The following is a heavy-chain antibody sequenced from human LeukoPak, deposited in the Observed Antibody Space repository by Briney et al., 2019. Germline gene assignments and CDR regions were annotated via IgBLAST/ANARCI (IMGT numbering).Heavy chain of an antibody. CDR2: IYPGDSDT. CDR1: GYSFTTYW. J-gene: IGHJ4*02. D-gene: IGHD3-10*01. Sequence: GESLKISCKGSGYSFTTYWIGWVRQMPGKGLEWMGIIYPGDSDTTYSPSFQGQVTISADKSISTAYLQWSSLKASDSAMYYCARSEGSGSYYIPFDYWGQGTLVTVSS. CDR3: ARSEGSGSYYIPFDY. V-gene: IGHV5-51*01.